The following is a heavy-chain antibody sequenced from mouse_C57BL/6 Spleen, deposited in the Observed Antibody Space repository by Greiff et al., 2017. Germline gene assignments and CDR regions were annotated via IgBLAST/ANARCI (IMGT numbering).Heavy chain of an antibody. CDR2: INPGSGGT. V-gene: IGHV1-54*01. Sequence: VQLQESGAELVRPGTSVKVSCKASGYAFTNYLIEWVKQRPGQGLEWIGVINPGSGGTNYNEKFKGKATLTEDKSSSTAYMQLSSLTSEDSAVYFCARGTLYYAMDYWGQGTSVTVSS. CDR3: ARGTLYYAMDY. CDR1: GYAFTNYL. D-gene: IGHD3-3*01. J-gene: IGHJ4*01.